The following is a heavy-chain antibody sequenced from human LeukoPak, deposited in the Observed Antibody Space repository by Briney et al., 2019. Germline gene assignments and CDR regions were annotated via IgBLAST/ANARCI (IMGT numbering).Heavy chain of an antibody. CDR3: VRDHNYYFGY. V-gene: IGHV3-48*02. CDR2: ITTSIDII. CDR1: GFTLSSYN. J-gene: IGHJ4*02. Sequence: GGSLRLSCAASGFTLSSYNMNWVRQAPGKGLEWISYITTSIDIISYADSVKGRLTISRDNAKNSLYLQVDSLRDEDTAVYYCVRDHNYYFGYWGQGILVTVSA.